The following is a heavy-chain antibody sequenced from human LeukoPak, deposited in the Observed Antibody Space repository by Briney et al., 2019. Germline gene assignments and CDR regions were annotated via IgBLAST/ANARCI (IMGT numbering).Heavy chain of an antibody. CDR2: ISISGDDT. V-gene: IGHV3-23*01. CDR3: AKEIRPYDY. CDR1: GFSLSRND. D-gene: IGHD6-6*01. J-gene: IGHJ4*02. Sequence: GGCLRLSCAVSGFSLSRNDTTWVRQAPGKGLQWISSISISGDDTDYEDSVKGRFTIYRDISKNTLYLQMNSLRVDDTAVYYCAKEIRPYDYWGQGTLVTVSS.